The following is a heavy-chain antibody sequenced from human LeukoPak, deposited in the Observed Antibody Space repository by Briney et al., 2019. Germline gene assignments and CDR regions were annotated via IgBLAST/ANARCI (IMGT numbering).Heavy chain of an antibody. V-gene: IGHV4-59*12. CDR1: GGSISSYY. CDR2: IYYSGST. Sequence: SETLSLTCTVSGGSISSYYWSWIRQPPGKGLEWIGYIYYSGSTNYNPSLKSRVTISVDTSKNQFSLKLSSVTAADTAVYYCARDGVMRVNYDFWSGYFGTYYYYYYMDVWAKGPRSPSP. D-gene: IGHD3-3*01. CDR3: ARDGVMRVNYDFWSGYFGTYYYYYYMDV. J-gene: IGHJ6*03.